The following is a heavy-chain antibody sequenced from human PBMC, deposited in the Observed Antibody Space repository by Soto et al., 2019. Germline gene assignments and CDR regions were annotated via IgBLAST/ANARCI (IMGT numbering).Heavy chain of an antibody. J-gene: IGHJ6*02. V-gene: IGHV1-18*01. CDR2: ISAYNGNT. CDR1: GYTFTSYA. CDR3: ARVSMITFGGVIVRYYYYGMDV. D-gene: IGHD3-16*02. Sequence: ASVKVSCKASGYTFTSYAMHWVRQAPGQRLEWMGWISAYNGNTNYAQKLQGRVTMTTDTSTSTAYMELRSLRSDDTAVYYCARVSMITFGGVIVRYYYYGMDVWGQGTTVTVSS.